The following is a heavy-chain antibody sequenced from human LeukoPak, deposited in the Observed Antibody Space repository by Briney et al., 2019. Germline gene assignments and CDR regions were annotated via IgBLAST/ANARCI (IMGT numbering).Heavy chain of an antibody. CDR3: ARHGYCSGVTCYSNYYYAMDV. CDR1: GGSISGYY. V-gene: IGHV4-59*08. Sequence: PSETLSLTCTGTGGSISGYYWSWIRQPPGKGLEWIGYIYYSGSTNYNPSLKSRVTISVDTSKNQFSLKLSSVTAADTAVYYCARHGYCSGVTCYSNYYYAMDVWGQGITVTVSS. CDR2: IYYSGST. J-gene: IGHJ6*02. D-gene: IGHD2-15*01.